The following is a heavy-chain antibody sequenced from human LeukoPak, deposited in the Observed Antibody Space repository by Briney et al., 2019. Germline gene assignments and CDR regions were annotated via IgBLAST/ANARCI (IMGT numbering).Heavy chain of an antibody. D-gene: IGHD2-15*01. CDR1: GGSFSGYY. CDR3: ARSFCSGGSCYSVRYYYYGMDV. J-gene: IGHJ6*02. V-gene: IGHV4-34*01. Sequence: PSETLSLTCAVYGGSFSGYYWSWIRQPPGKGLEWIGEINHSGSTNYNPSLKSRVTISVDTSKNQFSLTLSSVTAADTAVYYCARSFCSGGSCYSVRYYYYGMDVWGQGTTVTVSS. CDR2: INHSGST.